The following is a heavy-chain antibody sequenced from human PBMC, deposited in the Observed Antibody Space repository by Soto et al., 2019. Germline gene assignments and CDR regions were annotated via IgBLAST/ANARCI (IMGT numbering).Heavy chain of an antibody. D-gene: IGHD3-10*01. CDR3: ARAGAALVRGSIGGFDY. CDR1: GEAFNGYY. Sequence: QVHLQQWGAGLLKPSQTLSLSCVVDGEAFNGYYWTWIRQPPGKGLEWIGEINHSGSVDYNPSLKSRVAISIDTSKKQFSLTLTSVTAADTAVYYCARAGAALVRGSIGGFDYWGQGSLVTVSS. V-gene: IGHV4-34*02. J-gene: IGHJ4*02. CDR2: INHSGSV.